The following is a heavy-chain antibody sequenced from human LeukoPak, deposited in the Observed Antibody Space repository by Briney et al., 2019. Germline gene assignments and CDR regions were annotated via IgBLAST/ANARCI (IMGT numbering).Heavy chain of an antibody. V-gene: IGHV3-23*01. CDR1: GFIFNNYG. CDR3: AKGSSGYFFDL. D-gene: IGHD3-22*01. CDR2: VSNDGGGT. J-gene: IGHJ4*02. Sequence: GGSLRLSCAASGFIFNNYGLVWVRQAPGKGLEWVSAVSNDGGGTTYADFVKGRFTISRDNSKNTLFLQMDSLRAEDTALYYCAKGSSGYFFDLWGQGTLVTVSS.